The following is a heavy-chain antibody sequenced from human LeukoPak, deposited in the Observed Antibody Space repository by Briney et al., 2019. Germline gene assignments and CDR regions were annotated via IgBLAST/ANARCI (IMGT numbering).Heavy chain of an antibody. D-gene: IGHD3-9*01. J-gene: IGHJ4*02. CDR3: AKDLPELRYFDWSPGGGFDY. V-gene: IGHV3-30*02. CDR2: IRYDGSNK. CDR1: GFTFSSYG. Sequence: PGGTLRLSCAASGFTFSSYGMHWVRQAPGKGLEGVAFIRYDGSNKYYADSVKGRFTISRDNSKNTLYLQMNSLRAEDTAVYYCAKDLPELRYFDWSPGGGFDYWGQGTLVTVSS.